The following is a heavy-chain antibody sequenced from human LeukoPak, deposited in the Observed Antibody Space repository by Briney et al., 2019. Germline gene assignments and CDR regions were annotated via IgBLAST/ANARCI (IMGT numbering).Heavy chain of an antibody. Sequence: SETLSLTCSVSGGSTSGFYWSWIRQPPGNGLEWIGYIYYSGDSNSNPSLKSRVTMSLDTSKNQFSLRLSSVTAADTAVYYCARHHFSTPFDYWGRGTLVTVSS. J-gene: IGHJ4*02. V-gene: IGHV4-59*08. D-gene: IGHD2/OR15-2a*01. CDR1: GGSTSGFY. CDR2: IYYSGDS. CDR3: ARHHFSTPFDY.